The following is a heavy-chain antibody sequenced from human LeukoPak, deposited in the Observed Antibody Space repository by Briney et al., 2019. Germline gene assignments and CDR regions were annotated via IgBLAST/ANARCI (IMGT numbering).Heavy chain of an antibody. J-gene: IGHJ4*02. V-gene: IGHV3-23*01. Sequence: LSGGSLRLSCAASGFTFSSYAMSWVRQAPGKGLEWVSAISGSGGSTYYADSVKGRFTISRDNSKNTLYLQMNSLRAEDTAVYYCAKGLGELSFERGGQGTLVTVSS. CDR1: GFTFSSYA. CDR3: AKGLGELSFER. CDR2: ISGSGGST. D-gene: IGHD3-16*02.